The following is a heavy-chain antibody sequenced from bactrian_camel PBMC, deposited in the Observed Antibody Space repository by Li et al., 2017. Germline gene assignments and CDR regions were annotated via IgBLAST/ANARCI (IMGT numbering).Heavy chain of an antibody. CDR1: GYTGSRQC. Sequence: HVQLVESGGEAVQAGGSLRLSCSASGYTGSRQCIGWFRQAPGKQHEGVAVIAFSGFQPYYADSVKGRFTISRDNAKNTVYLQMTSLESEDTALYYCAAVAGWGKQPDFGCWGQGTQVTVS. D-gene: IGHD5*01. J-gene: IGHJ6*01. V-gene: IGHV3S1*01. CDR3: AAVAGWGKQPDFGC. CDR2: IAFSGFQP.